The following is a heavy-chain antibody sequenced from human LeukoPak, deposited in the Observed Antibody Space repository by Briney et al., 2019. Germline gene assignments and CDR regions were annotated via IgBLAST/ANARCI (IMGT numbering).Heavy chain of an antibody. CDR2: IRSGANTYAT. J-gene: IGHJ4*02. Sequence: GGSLRLSCAASGFTFSNYAMSWVRQASGKGLEWVGRIRSGANTYATAYAASVKGRFTISRDDSKNTAYLQMNSLKTEDTALYCCTRPDDYGDYWGQGTLVTVSS. CDR1: GFTFSNYA. CDR3: TRPDDYGDY. V-gene: IGHV3-73*01.